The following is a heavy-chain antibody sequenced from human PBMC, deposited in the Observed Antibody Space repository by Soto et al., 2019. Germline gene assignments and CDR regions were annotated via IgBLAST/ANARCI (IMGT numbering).Heavy chain of an antibody. CDR1: GFTFSNAW. Sequence: EVQLVESGGGLVKPGGSLRLSCAASGFTFSNAWMNWVRQAPGKGLEWVGRIKSKTDGGTTDYAAPVKGRFTISRDDSKNTLYLQMNSLKTEDTAVYYCTTDPPTYSSSWSKTPEEFWGQGTLVTVSS. V-gene: IGHV3-15*07. CDR2: IKSKTDGGTT. J-gene: IGHJ4*02. D-gene: IGHD6-13*01. CDR3: TTDPPTYSSSWSKTPEEF.